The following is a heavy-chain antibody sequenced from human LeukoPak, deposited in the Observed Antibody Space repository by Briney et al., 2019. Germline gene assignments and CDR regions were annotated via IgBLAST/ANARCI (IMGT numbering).Heavy chain of an antibody. J-gene: IGHJ4*02. CDR1: GFTFSDHF. V-gene: IGHV3-23*01. D-gene: IGHD5-18*01. CDR2: ISGSGGST. Sequence: PGGSLRLSCATSGFTFSDHFMDWVRQAPGKGLEWVSAISGSGGSTYYADSVKGRFTISRDNSKNTLYLQMNSLRAEDTAVYYCAKEGAALGKFDYWGQGTLVTVSS. CDR3: AKEGAALGKFDY.